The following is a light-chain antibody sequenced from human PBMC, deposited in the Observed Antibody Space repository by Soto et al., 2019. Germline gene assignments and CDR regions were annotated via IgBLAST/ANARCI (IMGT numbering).Light chain of an antibody. CDR3: QQYGSSPIT. J-gene: IGKJ1*01. Sequence: EIVLTQSPGTLSLSPVERVTLSCTAIQSVGTNLAWYQQKPGQAPRLLIYGASSRATGIPDRFSGSGSGTDFTLTISRLEPEDFAVYYCQQYGSSPITFGQGTKVDI. CDR2: GAS. V-gene: IGKV3-20*01. CDR1: QSVGTN.